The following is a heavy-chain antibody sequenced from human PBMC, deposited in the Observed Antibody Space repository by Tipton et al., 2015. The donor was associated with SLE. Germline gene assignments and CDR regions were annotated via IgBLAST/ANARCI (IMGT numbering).Heavy chain of an antibody. V-gene: IGHV4-4*08. Sequence: TLSFTCTVSGASVSSFCWNWIRQSPGKGLEWIACVCNSVSTNYDPSLKSRGTISVDTSKNHFSLELTSVTAADTAVYYCARDLNYYGSGSYKGWFDPWGQGTLVTVSS. CDR1: GASVSSFC. CDR3: ARDLNYYGSGSYKGWFDP. CDR2: VCNSVST. J-gene: IGHJ5*02. D-gene: IGHD3-10*01.